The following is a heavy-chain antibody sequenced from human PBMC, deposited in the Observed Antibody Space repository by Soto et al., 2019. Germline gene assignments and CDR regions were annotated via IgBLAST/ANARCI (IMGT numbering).Heavy chain of an antibody. D-gene: IGHD2-21*02. CDR3: ARGPSTVVMTNNGMDV. J-gene: IGHJ6*02. CDR1: GYTFTDYY. CDR2: INPNSGGA. V-gene: IGHV1-2*04. Sequence: QVQLVQSGAEVKKPGASVKVSCKASGYTFTDYYMHWVRQAPGQGLEWMGWINPNSGGANYPQKFQGWVTMTRDTSISTAYMELSRLRSDDTAVYYCARGPSTVVMTNNGMDVWGQGTTVTVSS.